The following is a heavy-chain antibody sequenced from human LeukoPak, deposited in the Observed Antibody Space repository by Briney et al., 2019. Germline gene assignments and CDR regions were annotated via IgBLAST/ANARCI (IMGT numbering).Heavy chain of an antibody. Sequence: PGGSLRLSCAASGFTFSSYAMSWVRQAPGKGLEWVAFIRYDGSNKYYADSVKGRFTISRDNSKNTLYLQMNSLRAEDTAVYYCAKENSYYDSSTWFDPWGQGTLVTVSS. D-gene: IGHD3-22*01. CDR1: GFTFSSYA. J-gene: IGHJ5*02. V-gene: IGHV3-30*02. CDR3: AKENSYYDSSTWFDP. CDR2: IRYDGSNK.